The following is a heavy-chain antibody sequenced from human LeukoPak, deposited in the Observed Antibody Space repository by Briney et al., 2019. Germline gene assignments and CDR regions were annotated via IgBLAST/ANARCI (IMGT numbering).Heavy chain of an antibody. CDR2: IWYDGSNK. CDR1: GFTFSSYG. CDR3: ASDYCSSTSCNFDY. D-gene: IGHD2-2*01. J-gene: IGHJ4*02. V-gene: IGHV3-33*01. Sequence: GGSLRLSCAASGFTFSSYGMHWVRQAPGKGLEWVAVIWYDGSNKYYADSVKGRFTISRDNSKNTLYLRMNSLRAEDTAVYYCASDYCSSTSCNFDYWGQGTLVTVSS.